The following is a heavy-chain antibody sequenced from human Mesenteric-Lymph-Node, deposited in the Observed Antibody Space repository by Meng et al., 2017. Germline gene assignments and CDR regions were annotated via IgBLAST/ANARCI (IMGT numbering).Heavy chain of an antibody. CDR1: GFTFSNYA. CDR3: AKEHYYGSGSFPAAFDI. V-gene: IGHV3-23*01. J-gene: IGHJ3*02. D-gene: IGHD3-10*01. CDR2: ISGSGGST. Sequence: GESLKISCAASGFTFSNYALSWVRQAPGKGLEWVSTISGSGGSTYYADSVKGRFTISRDNSKNTLYLQMNSLRAEDTAVYYYAKEHYYGSGSFPAAFDIWGQGTMVTVSS.